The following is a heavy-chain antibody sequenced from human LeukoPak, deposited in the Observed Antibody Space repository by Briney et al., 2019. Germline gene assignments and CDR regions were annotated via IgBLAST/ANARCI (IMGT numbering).Heavy chain of an antibody. V-gene: IGHV4-59*01. D-gene: IGHD3-22*01. CDR1: GFTFSSYA. Sequence: GSLRLSCAASGFTFSSYAMSWIRQPPGKGLEWIGYIYYSGSTNYNPSLKSRVTISVDTSKNQFSLKLSSVTAADTAVYYCARDQPLYYYDSSGYYYEWNAFDIWGQGTMVTVSS. CDR2: IYYSGST. J-gene: IGHJ3*02. CDR3: ARDQPLYYYDSSGYYYEWNAFDI.